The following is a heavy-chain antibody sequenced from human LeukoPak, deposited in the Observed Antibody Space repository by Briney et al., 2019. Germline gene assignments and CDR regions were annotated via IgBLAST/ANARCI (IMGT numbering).Heavy chain of an antibody. CDR1: GGSISSYY. V-gene: IGHV4-59*12. CDR2: IYYSRST. J-gene: IGHJ4*02. Sequence: SETLSLTCTVSGGSISSYYWSWIRQPPGKGLEWLGYIYYSRSTNYNPSLKSRVTISVDTSKNQFSLKLSSVTAADTAVYYCARGLPYYDILTGYYPLPYYFDYWGQGTLVTVSS. D-gene: IGHD3-9*01. CDR3: ARGLPYYDILTGYYPLPYYFDY.